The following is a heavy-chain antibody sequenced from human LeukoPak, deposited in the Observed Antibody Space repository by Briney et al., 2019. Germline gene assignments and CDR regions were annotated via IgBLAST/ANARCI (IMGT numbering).Heavy chain of an antibody. CDR2: INHRGST. J-gene: IGHJ4*02. CDR1: GGSFSGYY. V-gene: IGHV4-34*01. D-gene: IGHD4-23*01. CDR3: ASPPNSPFDY. Sequence: SETLSLTCAVYGGSFSGYYWTWICQPPGKGLEWIGEINHRGSTNYNPSLKSRVTISVDTSKNQFSLRLSSVTAADTAVYYCASPPNSPFDYWGQGTLVTVSS.